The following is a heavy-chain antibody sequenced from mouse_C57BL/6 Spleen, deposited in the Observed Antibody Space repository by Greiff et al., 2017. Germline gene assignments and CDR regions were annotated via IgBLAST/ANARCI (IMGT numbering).Heavy chain of an antibody. D-gene: IGHD2-12*01. J-gene: IGHJ3*01. CDR2: INPNNGGT. CDR3: AIKDYSYSAWLAY. Sequence: VQLQQSGPELVQPGASVKISCKASGYTFTDYYMNWVKQSHGKSLEWIGDINPNNGGTSYNQKFKGKATLTVDKSSSTAYMELRSLTSEDSAVYYCAIKDYSYSAWLAYWGQGTLVTVSA. CDR1: GYTFTDYY. V-gene: IGHV1-26*01.